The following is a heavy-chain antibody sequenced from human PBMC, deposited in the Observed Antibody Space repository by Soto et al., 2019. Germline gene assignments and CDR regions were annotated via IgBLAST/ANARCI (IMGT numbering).Heavy chain of an antibody. J-gene: IGHJ4*02. Sequence: QLQLQESGPGLVKPSETLSLTCTVSGGSISSSSYYWGWIRQPPGKGLEWIGSIYYSGSTYYNPALTSRVTISVDTSKNQFSLKLSSVTAADTAVYYCARKKRGGSCLIDYWGQGTLVTVSS. CDR2: IYYSGST. CDR1: GGSISSSSYY. V-gene: IGHV4-39*01. D-gene: IGHD2-15*01. CDR3: ARKKRGGSCLIDY.